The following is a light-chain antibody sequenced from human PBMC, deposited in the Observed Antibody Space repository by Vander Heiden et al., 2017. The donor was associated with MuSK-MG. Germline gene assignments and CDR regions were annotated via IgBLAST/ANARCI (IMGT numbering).Light chain of an antibody. J-gene: IGLJ2*01. V-gene: IGLV3-9*01. CDR3: QVWDSSTVV. Sequence: SYELTQPLSVSVALGQTARITCGGNNIGNKNVNWYQQKPGQAPVLVIYRGNNRPSGIPEGFSGSNSGNTATLTISSAQAGDEADYYCQVWDSSTVVFGGGTKLTVL. CDR1: NIGNKN. CDR2: RGN.